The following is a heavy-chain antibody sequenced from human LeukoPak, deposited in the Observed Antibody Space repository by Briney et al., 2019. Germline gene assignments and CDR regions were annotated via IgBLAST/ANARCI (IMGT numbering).Heavy chain of an antibody. D-gene: IGHD6-19*01. CDR3: AREYSSGWIDY. J-gene: IGHJ4*02. CDR2: ISSSGSTI. V-gene: IGHV3-48*03. Sequence: GGSLRLSCAASGFTFSSYEMNWVRQAPGKGLEWVSYISSSGSTIYYADPVKGRFTISRDNSKNTLYLQMNSLRAEDTAVYYCAREYSSGWIDYWGQGTLVTVSS. CDR1: GFTFSSYE.